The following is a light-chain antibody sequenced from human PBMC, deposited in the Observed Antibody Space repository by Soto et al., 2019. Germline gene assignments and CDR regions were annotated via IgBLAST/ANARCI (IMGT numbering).Light chain of an antibody. V-gene: IGKV1-39*01. J-gene: IGKJ1*01. CDR1: QSIYTY. CDR3: QQNYSSAIT. Sequence: DIQMTQSPSTRSASLGDRVTITWRASQSIYTYLNWYQQKPGKAPKVLIYAASTLQSGVPSRFSGSGSGTDGTITISSLKTEDGSTYFCQQNYSSAITFGQGTKVDIK. CDR2: AAS.